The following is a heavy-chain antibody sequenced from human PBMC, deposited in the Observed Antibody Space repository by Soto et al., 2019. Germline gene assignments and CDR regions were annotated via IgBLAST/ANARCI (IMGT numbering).Heavy chain of an antibody. CDR1: GFSFSDYC. V-gene: IGHV3-7*03. CDR2: IKFDGSEK. Sequence: GSLRRSGLASGFSFSDYCMSLVLQAPGKGPEWVANIKFDGSEKQYVDSVRGRFSISRDNFRNSLFLQMNSLRARDTAIYYCVKDGGYCSSATCYSPRNHYFDSWGQGTLVTVAS. D-gene: IGHD2-2*01. CDR3: VKDGGYCSSATCYSPRNHYFDS. J-gene: IGHJ4*02.